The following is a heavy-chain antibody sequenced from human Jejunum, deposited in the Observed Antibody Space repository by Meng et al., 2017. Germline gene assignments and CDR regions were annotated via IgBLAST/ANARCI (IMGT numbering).Heavy chain of an antibody. CDR2: SPSGGAT. CDR1: GFTFSDYA. CDR3: AKKADGSAWSHPVFDT. J-gene: IGHJ5*02. D-gene: IGHD6-13*01. V-gene: IGHV3-23*01. Sequence: GGPLRLPCAASGFTFSDYAMTWVRQAPGKGLDWVSFSPSGGATFYADSVKGRFTIFRDNSRNTLSLQMNSLRADDTAMYYCAKKADGSAWSHPVFDTWGQGTLVTVSS.